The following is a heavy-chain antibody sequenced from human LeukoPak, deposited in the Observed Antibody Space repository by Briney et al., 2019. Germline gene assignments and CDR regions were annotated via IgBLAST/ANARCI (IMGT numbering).Heavy chain of an antibody. Sequence: GASVKVSCKVSGYTLTELSMHWVRQAPGKGLEWMGGFDPEDGERIYAQKFQGRITMTEDTSSDTAYMRLRSLRSEDTAVYYCATDLGVRAAISDWGQGTLVTVSS. CDR2: FDPEDGER. J-gene: IGHJ4*02. CDR3: ATDLGVRAAISD. D-gene: IGHD5-24*01. V-gene: IGHV1-24*01. CDR1: GYTLTELS.